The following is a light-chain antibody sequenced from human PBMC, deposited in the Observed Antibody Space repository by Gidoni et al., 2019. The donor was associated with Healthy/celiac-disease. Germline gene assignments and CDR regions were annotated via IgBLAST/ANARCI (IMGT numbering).Light chain of an antibody. Sequence: SSVMTHPPPVSVAPGQTARITCGGNNIGSKSVHWYQQKPGQAPVLVVYDDSDRPSGIPERFSGSNSGNTATLTISRVEAGDEADYYCQVWDSSSDHVVFGGGTKLTVL. V-gene: IGLV3-21*02. J-gene: IGLJ2*01. CDR3: QVWDSSSDHVV. CDR2: DDS. CDR1: NIGSKS.